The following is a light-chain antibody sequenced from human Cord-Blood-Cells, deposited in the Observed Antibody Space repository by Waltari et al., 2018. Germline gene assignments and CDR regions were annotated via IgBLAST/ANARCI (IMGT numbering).Light chain of an antibody. J-gene: IGLJ2*01. CDR1: RRAAGGSVF. Sequence: QSALTQPPTASGSPGQSATISCTATRRAAGGSVFVSWYQQHPGKAPKLMIDEASKRPSGVPDRFSGSKSGNTASLTVSGLQAEDEADYYCSSYAGSNNLVFGGGTKLTVL. CDR2: EAS. CDR3: SSYAGSNNLV. V-gene: IGLV2-8*01.